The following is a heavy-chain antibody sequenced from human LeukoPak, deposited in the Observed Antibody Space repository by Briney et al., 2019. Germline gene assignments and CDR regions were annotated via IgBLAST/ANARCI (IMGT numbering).Heavy chain of an antibody. J-gene: IGHJ5*02. CDR1: GYSISSGYY. V-gene: IGHV4-61*01. CDR2: IYYSGST. CDR3: ARDHLGSGMVGEFDP. Sequence: SETLSLTCAVSGYSISSGYYWGWIRQPPGKGLEWIGYIYYSGSTNYNPSLKSRVTISVDTSKNQFSLKLSSVTAADTAVYYCARDHLGSGMVGEFDPWGQGTLVTVSS. D-gene: IGHD1-26*01.